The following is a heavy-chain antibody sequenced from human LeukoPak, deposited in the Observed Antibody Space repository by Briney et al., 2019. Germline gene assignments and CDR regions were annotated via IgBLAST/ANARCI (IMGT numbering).Heavy chain of an antibody. CDR1: GGTFSSYA. D-gene: IGHD3-22*01. J-gene: IGHJ5*02. V-gene: IGHV1-69*01. CDR2: IIPIFGTA. CDR3: ARERLPDYYDSSAYRPFDP. Sequence: SVKVSCRASGGTFSSYAISWVRQAPGQGLEWLGGIIPIFGTANYAQKFQGRVTITADESTSTAYMELSSLRSEDTAVYYCARERLPDYYDSSAYRPFDPWGQGTLVTVSS.